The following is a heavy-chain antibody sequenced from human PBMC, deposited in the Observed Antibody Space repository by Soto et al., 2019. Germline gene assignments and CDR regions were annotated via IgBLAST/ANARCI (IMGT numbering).Heavy chain of an antibody. V-gene: IGHV3-23*01. Sequence: PGGSLRLSCAASRFTFSSYAMSWVRQAPGKGLEWVSAISGSGGSTYYADSVKGRFTISRDNSKNTLYLQMNSLRAEDTAVYYCAKGPYCSSTSCYDYYYYGMDVWGQGTTVTVSS. D-gene: IGHD2-2*01. J-gene: IGHJ6*02. CDR2: ISGSGGST. CDR3: AKGPYCSSTSCYDYYYYGMDV. CDR1: RFTFSSYA.